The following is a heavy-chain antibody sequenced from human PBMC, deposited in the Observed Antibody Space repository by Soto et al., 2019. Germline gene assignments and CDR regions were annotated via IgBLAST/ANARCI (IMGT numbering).Heavy chain of an antibody. D-gene: IGHD2-2*01. CDR2: INSDGSST. V-gene: IGHV3-74*01. J-gene: IGHJ6*02. CDR3: AREGRGVVVPGGMDV. Sequence: PGGSLRLSCAVSGFTFSSYWMHWVRQAPGKGLLWVSRINSDGSSTSYADSVKGRFTISRDNAKNTLYLQVNSLRAEDTAVYYCAREGRGVVVPGGMDVWGQGTTVTVSS. CDR1: GFTFSSYW.